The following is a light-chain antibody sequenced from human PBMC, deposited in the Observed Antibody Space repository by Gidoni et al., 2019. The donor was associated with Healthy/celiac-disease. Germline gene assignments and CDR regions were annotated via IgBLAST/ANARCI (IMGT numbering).Light chain of an antibody. V-gene: IGKV3-15*01. Sequence: EIVMTQSPAPLSVSPGERATLACRASQSVSSNLAWYQQKPGQAPRLLIYGASPRATGIPARFSGSGSGTEFTLTISILQSEDFACYYCQHYNNWPPMYTFXXXTKLEIK. CDR2: GAS. CDR1: QSVSSN. CDR3: QHYNNWPPMYT. J-gene: IGKJ2*01.